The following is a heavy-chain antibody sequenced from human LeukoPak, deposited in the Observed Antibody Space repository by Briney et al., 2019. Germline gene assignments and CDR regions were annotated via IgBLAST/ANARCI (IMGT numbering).Heavy chain of an antibody. CDR1: GLTFSSYG. V-gene: IGHV3-30*18. CDR3: AKSHIVVVPAAMDY. CDR2: ISYDGSNK. J-gene: IGHJ4*02. D-gene: IGHD2-2*01. Sequence: PGGSLRLSCAASGLTFSSYGMHWVCQAPGKGLEWVAVISYDGSNKYYADSVKGRFTISRDNSKNTLYLQMNSLRAEDTAVYYCAKSHIVVVPAAMDYWGQGTLVTVSS.